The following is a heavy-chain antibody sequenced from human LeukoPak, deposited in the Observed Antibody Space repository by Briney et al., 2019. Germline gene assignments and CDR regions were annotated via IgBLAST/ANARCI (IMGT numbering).Heavy chain of an antibody. D-gene: IGHD3-22*01. CDR2: IWYDGSNK. Sequence: PGGSLRLSCAASGFTFSNYGMHWVRQAPGKGLEWVAVIWYDGSNKYYADSVKGRFTISRDNSKNTLYLQMNSLRAEGTAVYYCARGDYYDSSGYSQYFQHWGQGTLVTVSS. J-gene: IGHJ1*01. V-gene: IGHV3-33*01. CDR1: GFTFSNYG. CDR3: ARGDYYDSSGYSQYFQH.